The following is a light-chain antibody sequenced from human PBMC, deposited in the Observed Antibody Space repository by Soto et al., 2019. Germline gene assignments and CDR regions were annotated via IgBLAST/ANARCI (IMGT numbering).Light chain of an antibody. CDR3: QPYNSYRP. V-gene: IGKV3-11*01. CDR2: DIS. J-gene: IGKJ1*01. CDR1: QSVAGS. Sequence: GLTQSPATLSLSPGERAILSCRASQSVAGSLAWYQQKPGQAPRLLIYDISTRAAAIPARFSGSGSGTEFTLTISSLQPDDFATYYCQPYNSYRPFGQGGKV.